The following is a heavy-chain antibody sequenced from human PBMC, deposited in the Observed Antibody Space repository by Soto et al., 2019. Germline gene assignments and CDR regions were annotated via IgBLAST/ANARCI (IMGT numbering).Heavy chain of an antibody. V-gene: IGHV3-30*18. CDR2: ISYNGSNE. CDR3: AKDRNYLAIVKMATTGMDV. D-gene: IGHD1-1*01. J-gene: IGHJ6*02. CDR1: GFTFSSYG. Sequence: PGGSLRLSCAASGFTFSSYGMHWVRQAPGKGLEWVAVISYNGSNEYYADSVKGRFTISRDNSKNTVFLQMNSLTPEDTAVYYCAKDRNYLAIVKMATTGMDVWGQGTTVTVSS.